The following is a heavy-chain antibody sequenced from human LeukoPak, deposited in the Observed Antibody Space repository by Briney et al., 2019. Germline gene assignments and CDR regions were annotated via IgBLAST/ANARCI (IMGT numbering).Heavy chain of an antibody. V-gene: IGHV3-48*03. CDR1: GFTFSSYE. J-gene: IGHJ4*02. CDR3: ASGTFGELL. CDR2: ISSSGSTI. Sequence: PGGSLRLSCAASGFTFSSYEMNWVRQAPGKGLEWVSYISSSGSTIYYADSVKGRFTISRDNAKSSLYLQMNSLRAEDTAVYYCASGTFGELLWGQGTLVTVSS. D-gene: IGHD3-10*01.